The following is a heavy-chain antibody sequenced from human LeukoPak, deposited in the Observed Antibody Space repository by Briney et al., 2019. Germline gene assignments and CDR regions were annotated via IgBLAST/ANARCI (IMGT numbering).Heavy chain of an antibody. V-gene: IGHV1-69*05. J-gene: IGHJ4*02. CDR3: ASEGIAAAGRLDY. CDR2: IIPIFGTA. D-gene: IGHD6-13*01. CDR1: GGTFTSYA. Sequence: SGTLCCTASGGTFTSYAISWGRQAPRQGLEWLGGIIPIFGTAHNAQKFQGRVTITTDESTSTAYMELSSLRAEDTAVYHCASEGIAAAGRLDYWGQGTLVTVSS.